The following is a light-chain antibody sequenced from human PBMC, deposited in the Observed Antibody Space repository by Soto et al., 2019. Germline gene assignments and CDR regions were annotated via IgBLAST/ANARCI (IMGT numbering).Light chain of an antibody. CDR3: CSYAGSSTYV. CDR2: EGS. V-gene: IGLV2-23*01. Sequence: QSVLTQPASVSGSPGQSVTISCTGTSSDVGSYNLVSWYQHHPGKAPKLMIYEGSKRPSGVSNRFSGSKSGNTASLTISGLQAADEADYFCCSYAGSSTYVFGSGTKVTVL. J-gene: IGLJ1*01. CDR1: SSDVGSYNL.